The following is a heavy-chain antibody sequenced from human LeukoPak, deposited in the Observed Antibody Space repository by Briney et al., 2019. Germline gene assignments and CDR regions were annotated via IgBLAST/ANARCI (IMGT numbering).Heavy chain of an antibody. V-gene: IGHV3-7*01. CDR3: ARAKVSDY. J-gene: IGHJ4*02. CDR1: GFIFSNYW. Sequence: PGGSLRLSCAASGFIFSNYWMSWVRQAPGKGLEWVANIKQDGSEKFYVDSVKGRFTISRGNAKNSLYLQMNSLRAEDTAVYYCARAKVSDYWGQGILVTVSS. D-gene: IGHD1-14*01. CDR2: IKQDGSEK.